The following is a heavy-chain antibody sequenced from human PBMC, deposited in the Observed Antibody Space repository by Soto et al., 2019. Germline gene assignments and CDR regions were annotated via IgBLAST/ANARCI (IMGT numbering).Heavy chain of an antibody. CDR2: ISSSSSYI. J-gene: IGHJ4*02. CDR3: ARAMGPTSPFDY. Sequence: PGGSLRLSCAASGFTFSSYSMNWVRQAPGKGLEWVSSISSSSSYIYYADSVKGRFTISRDNAKNSLYLQMNSLRAEDTAVHYCARAMGPTSPFDYWGQGTLVTVSS. V-gene: IGHV3-21*01. CDR1: GFTFSSYS.